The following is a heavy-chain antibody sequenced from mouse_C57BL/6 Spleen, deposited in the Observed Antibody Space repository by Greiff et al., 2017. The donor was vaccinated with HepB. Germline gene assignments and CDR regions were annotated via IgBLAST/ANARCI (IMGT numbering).Heavy chain of an antibody. CDR2: IDPEDGDT. D-gene: IGHD1-1*01. Sequence: EVKLMESGAELVRPGASVKLSCTASGFNIKDYYMHWVKQRPEQGLEWIGRIDPEDGDTEYAPKFQGKATMTADTSSNTAYLQLSSLTSEDTAVYYCTRAPYYGSSSFAYWGQGTLVTVSA. V-gene: IGHV14-1*01. CDR3: TRAPYYGSSSFAY. CDR1: GFNIKDYY. J-gene: IGHJ3*01.